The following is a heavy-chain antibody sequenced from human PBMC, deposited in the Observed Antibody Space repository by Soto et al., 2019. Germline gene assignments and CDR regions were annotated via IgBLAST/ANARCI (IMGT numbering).Heavy chain of an antibody. Sequence: ESLKISCKGSGYSFTSYWIGWVRQMPGKGLEWMGIIYPGDSDTRYSPSFQGQVTISADKSISTAYLQWSSLKASDTAMYYCARLGGSNSGSGSYYYYYYGMDVWGQGTTVTVSS. CDR1: GYSFTSYW. CDR3: ARLGGSNSGSGSYYYYYYGMDV. CDR2: IYPGDSDT. V-gene: IGHV5-51*01. J-gene: IGHJ6*02. D-gene: IGHD3-10*01.